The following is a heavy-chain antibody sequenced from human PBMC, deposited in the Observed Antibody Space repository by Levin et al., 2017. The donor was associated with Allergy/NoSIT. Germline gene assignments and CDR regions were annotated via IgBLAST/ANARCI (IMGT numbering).Heavy chain of an antibody. V-gene: IGHV3-53*01. CDR2: IYRGVDT. J-gene: IGHJ3*01. CDR3: GRDEGHRSGCDNFDD. D-gene: IGHD5-12*01. CDR1: GFTV. Sequence: PGESLKISCAASGFTVMNWVRQAPGKGLEWVSVIYRGVDTYYGDSVKGRFTISRNDSKNTVYLQMDSLTAEDTAVHYCGRDEGHRSGCDNFDDWGQGTMVTVSS.